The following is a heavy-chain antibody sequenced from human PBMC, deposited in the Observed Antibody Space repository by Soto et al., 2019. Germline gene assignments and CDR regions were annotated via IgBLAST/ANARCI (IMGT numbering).Heavy chain of an antibody. CDR3: ARSLYGDYGAFDI. V-gene: IGHV3-13*01. CDR1: VFTFSSYD. D-gene: IGHD4-17*01. J-gene: IGHJ3*02. CDR2: IGTAGDT. Sequence: EVQLVESGGGLVQPGGSLRLSCAASVFTFSSYDMHWVRQATGKGLEWVSAIGTAGDTYYPGSVKGRFTISRENAKNSLYLQMNSLRAGDTAVYYCARSLYGDYGAFDIWGQGTMVTVSS.